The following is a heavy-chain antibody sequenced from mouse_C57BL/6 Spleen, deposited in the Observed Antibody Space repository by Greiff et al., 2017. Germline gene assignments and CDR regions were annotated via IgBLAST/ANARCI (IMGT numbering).Heavy chain of an antibody. J-gene: IGHJ1*03. CDR3: ARHYYGSDWYFDV. Sequence: QVQLQQPGAELVRPGSSVKLSCKASGYTFTSYWMHWVKQRPIQGLEWIGNIDPSDSETHYNQKFKDKATLTVDKSSSTAYMQLSSLTSEDSAVYYCARHYYGSDWYFDVWGTGTTVTVSS. CDR1: GYTFTSYW. D-gene: IGHD1-1*01. CDR2: IDPSDSET. V-gene: IGHV1-52*01.